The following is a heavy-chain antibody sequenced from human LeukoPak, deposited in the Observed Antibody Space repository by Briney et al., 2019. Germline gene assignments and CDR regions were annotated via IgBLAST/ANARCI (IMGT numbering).Heavy chain of an antibody. Sequence: GSLRLSCAASGFTFSSYSMNWVRQPPGKGLEWIGSIFYSGSIFYSGNTYYNPSLMSRVSMSVDTSKNQFSLKLNSVTAADTAVYYCARPILAVAGTSAFDIWGQGTMVTVSS. CDR2: IFYSGNT. CDR1: GFTFSSYSMN. D-gene: IGHD6-19*01. J-gene: IGHJ3*02. CDR3: ARPILAVAGTSAFDI. V-gene: IGHV4-39*01.